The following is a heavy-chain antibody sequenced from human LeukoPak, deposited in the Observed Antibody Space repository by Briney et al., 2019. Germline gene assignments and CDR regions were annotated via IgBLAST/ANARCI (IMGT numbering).Heavy chain of an antibody. CDR1: GFTFSSYG. CDR3: ARDRESGWYYYGMDV. V-gene: IGHV3-33*01. D-gene: IGHD6-19*01. CDR2: IWYDGSNK. J-gene: IGHJ6*02. Sequence: GGSLRLSCAASGFTFSSYGMHWVRQAPGKGLEWVAVIWYDGSNKYYADSVKGRFTISRDNSKNTLYLQMNSLRAEDTAVYYCARDRESGWYYYGMDVWGQGTTVTVSS.